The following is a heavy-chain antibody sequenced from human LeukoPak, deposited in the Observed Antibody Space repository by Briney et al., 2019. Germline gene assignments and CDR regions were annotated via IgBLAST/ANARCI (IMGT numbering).Heavy chain of an antibody. Sequence: GGSLRLSCAASGFTFSSYVMHWIRQAPGKGLEGVSDISSSGSTINYAESVKGRVTISRDNARKLLFLQMDSLRAEDTAVYYCAREEGGRLGIDYYFDYWGQGTLVTVSS. J-gene: IGHJ4*02. CDR1: GFTFSSYV. D-gene: IGHD7-27*01. V-gene: IGHV3-48*04. CDR2: ISSSGSTI. CDR3: AREEGGRLGIDYYFDY.